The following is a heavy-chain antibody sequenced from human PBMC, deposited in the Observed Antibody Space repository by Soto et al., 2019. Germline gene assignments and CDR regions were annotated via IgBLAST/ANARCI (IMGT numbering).Heavy chain of an antibody. CDR3: ARYSSGWEYYFDY. Sequence: GTLSLTCAVSGGSISSSNWWSWVRQPPGKGLEWIGEIYHSGSTNYNPSLKSRVTISVDKSKNQFSLKLSSVTAADTAVYYCARYSSGWEYYFDYWGQGTLVTVSS. CDR2: IYHSGST. D-gene: IGHD6-19*01. CDR1: GGSISSSNW. J-gene: IGHJ4*02. V-gene: IGHV4-4*02.